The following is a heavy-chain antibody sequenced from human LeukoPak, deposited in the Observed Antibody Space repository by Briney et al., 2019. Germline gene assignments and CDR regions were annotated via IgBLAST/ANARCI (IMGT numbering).Heavy chain of an antibody. D-gene: IGHD3-10*01. CDR3: ARAGGLPRDDAFDI. Sequence: KPSETLSLTCTVSGGSIGTYYWTWIRQPPGEGLERIGYIYYTGSTIYNPSLKSRVTISLDTSKNQFSLKVTSVTAADTAVYYCARAGGLPRDDAFDIWGQGTMVTVSS. CDR2: IYYTGST. V-gene: IGHV4-59*01. J-gene: IGHJ3*02. CDR1: GGSIGTYY.